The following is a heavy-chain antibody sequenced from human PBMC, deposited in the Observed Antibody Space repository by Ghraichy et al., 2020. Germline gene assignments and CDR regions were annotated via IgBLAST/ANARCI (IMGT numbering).Heavy chain of an antibody. CDR2: MNPNSGNT. D-gene: IGHD1-26*01. V-gene: IGHV1-8*01. CDR1: GYTFTSYD. Sequence: ASVKVSCKASGYTFTSYDINWVRQATGQGLEWMGWMNPNSGNTGYAQKFQGRVTMTRNTSISTAYMELSSLRSEDTAVYYCARVRVGVGATSFDYWGQGTLVTVSS. CDR3: ARVRVGVGATSFDY. J-gene: IGHJ4*02.